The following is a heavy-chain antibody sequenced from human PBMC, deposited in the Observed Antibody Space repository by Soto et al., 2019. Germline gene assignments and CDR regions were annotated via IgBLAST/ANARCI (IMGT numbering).Heavy chain of an antibody. Sequence: ASVKVSCKASGYTFTSYGISWVRQAPGQGLEWMGWISAYNGNTNYAQKLQGRVTMTTDTSTSTAYMELRSLRSDDTAVYYCAREGLDIVVVVAATRYYYYGMDVWGQGTTVTVS. CDR1: GYTFTSYG. CDR3: AREGLDIVVVVAATRYYYYGMDV. CDR2: ISAYNGNT. J-gene: IGHJ6*02. V-gene: IGHV1-18*01. D-gene: IGHD2-15*01.